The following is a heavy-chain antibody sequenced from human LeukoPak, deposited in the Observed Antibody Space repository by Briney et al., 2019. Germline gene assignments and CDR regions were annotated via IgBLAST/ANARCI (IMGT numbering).Heavy chain of an antibody. J-gene: IGHJ6*03. CDR1: GFTFDDYA. D-gene: IGHD3-3*01. CDR3: AKDNGLTIFGVVTNYMDV. Sequence: GRSLRLSCAASGFTFDDYAMHWVRQAPGKGLEWVSGISWNSGSIGYADSVKGRFTISRDNAKNSLYLQMNSLRAEDTALYYCAKDNGLTIFGVVTNYMDVWGQGTTVTVSS. V-gene: IGHV3-9*01. CDR2: ISWNSGSI.